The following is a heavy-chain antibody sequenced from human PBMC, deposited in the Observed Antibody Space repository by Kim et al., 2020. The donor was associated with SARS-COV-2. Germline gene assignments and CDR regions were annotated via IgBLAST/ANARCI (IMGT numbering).Heavy chain of an antibody. J-gene: IGHJ2*01. CDR2: INHSGST. CDR3: ARAWGRAREQQLLARPGYFDL. CDR1: GGSFSGYY. D-gene: IGHD6-13*01. Sequence: SETLSLTCAVYGGSFSGYYWSWIRQPPGKGLEWIGEINHSGSTNYNPSLKSRVTISVDTSKNQFSLKLSSVTAADTAVYYCARAWGRAREQQLLARPGYFDLWGRGTLVTVSS. V-gene: IGHV4-34*01.